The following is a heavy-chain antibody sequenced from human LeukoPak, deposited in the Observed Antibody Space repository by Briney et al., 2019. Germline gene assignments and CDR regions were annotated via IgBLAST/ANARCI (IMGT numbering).Heavy chain of an antibody. CDR1: GFTFSSYG. Sequence: GRSLRLSCAASGFTFSSYGMRWVRQAPGKGLEWVEVISYDGSNKYYADSVKGRFTISRDNSKNTLYLQMNSLRAEDTAVYYCAKDRSQMIAEYYFDYWGQGTLVTVSS. CDR2: ISYDGSNK. CDR3: AKDRSQMIAEYYFDY. D-gene: IGHD3-22*01. J-gene: IGHJ4*02. V-gene: IGHV3-30*18.